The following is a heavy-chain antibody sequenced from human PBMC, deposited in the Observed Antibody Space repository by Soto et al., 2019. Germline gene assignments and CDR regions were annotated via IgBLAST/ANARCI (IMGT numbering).Heavy chain of an antibody. CDR2: IWNDGSNK. V-gene: IGHV3-33*01. Sequence: QVQLVESGGDVVQPGRSLRLSCAASGFPFSTYGMHWVRQAPGKGLEWVAIIWNDGSNKYYADSVKGRFTISRDNSSNTLELQMNSLRVEDTAVYYCARDPQPQADYDFRSGLYSFDIWGQGTMVTVSS. J-gene: IGHJ3*02. CDR3: ARDPQPQADYDFRSGLYSFDI. CDR1: GFPFSTYG. D-gene: IGHD3-3*01.